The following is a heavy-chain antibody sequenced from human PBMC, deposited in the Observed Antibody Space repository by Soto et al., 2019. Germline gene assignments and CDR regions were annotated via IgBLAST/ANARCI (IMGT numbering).Heavy chain of an antibody. J-gene: IGHJ6*02. Sequence: QLLLQESGPGLVKPSETLSLTCTVSGGSISTGSYFWGWIRQPPGKGLEWIGSIYSSGSTYHNPSLKGRVTMSIDTSKNQFSLKLSSVTAADTAVYYCARPRYSYYYGLDVWGQGTTVTVS. CDR3: ARPRYSYYYGLDV. V-gene: IGHV4-39*01. D-gene: IGHD3-16*02. CDR2: IYSSGST. CDR1: GGSISTGSYF.